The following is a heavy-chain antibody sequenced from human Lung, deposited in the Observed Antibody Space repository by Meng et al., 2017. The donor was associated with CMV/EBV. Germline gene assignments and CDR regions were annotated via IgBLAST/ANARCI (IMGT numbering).Heavy chain of an antibody. CDR1: GFIFHDYT. Sequence: SLKISCTASGFIFHDYTMHWVRQVPGKGLEWVSGINWNSGNIFYADSVKGRFTISRDNAKNSLYLQMNSLRAEDTALYYCAKDVVGAATTYYFAYWGQGTLVTVPS. V-gene: IGHV3-9*01. J-gene: IGHJ4*02. CDR2: INWNSGNI. D-gene: IGHD4-11*01. CDR3: AKDVVGAATTYYFAY.